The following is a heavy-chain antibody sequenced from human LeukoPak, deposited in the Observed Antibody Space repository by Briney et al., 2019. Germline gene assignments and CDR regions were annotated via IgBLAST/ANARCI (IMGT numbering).Heavy chain of an antibody. D-gene: IGHD6-13*01. CDR3: ARDLYGSSWS. V-gene: IGHV3-30*03. CDR1: GFTFSSYG. J-gene: IGHJ5*02. Sequence: PGGSLRLSCAASGFTFSSYGMHWVRQAPGKGPEWVAVISYDGSNKYYADSVKGRFTISRDNSKNTLYLQMNSLRAEDTAVYYCARDLYGSSWSWGQGTLVTVSS. CDR2: ISYDGSNK.